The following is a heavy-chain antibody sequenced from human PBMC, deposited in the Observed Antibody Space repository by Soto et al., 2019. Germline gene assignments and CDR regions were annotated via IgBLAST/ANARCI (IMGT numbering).Heavy chain of an antibody. J-gene: IGHJ4*02. V-gene: IGHV3-7*01. CDR1: GFTFSSYW. D-gene: IGHD2-8*01. Sequence: LRLSCAASGFTFSSYWMSWVRQAPGKGLEWVANIKQDGSEKYYVDSVKGRFTISRDNAKNSLYLQMNSLRAEDTAVYYCERGGALYARSYWGQGTLVTVSS. CDR2: IKQDGSEK. CDR3: ERGGALYARSY.